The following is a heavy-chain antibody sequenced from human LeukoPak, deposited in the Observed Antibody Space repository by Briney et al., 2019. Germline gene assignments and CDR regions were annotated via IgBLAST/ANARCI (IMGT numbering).Heavy chain of an antibody. J-gene: IGHJ5*02. CDR2: ISGYNGNT. Sequence: ASVKVSCKASGYTFTTYNINWVRQAPGQGLEWMGWISGYNGNTNYAQKLQGRVTMTTDTSTSTAYMELRSLRSDDTAVYYCARGEAVVVPAARMDNWFDPWGQGTLVTVSS. CDR1: GYTFTTYN. CDR3: ARGEAVVVPAARMDNWFDP. D-gene: IGHD2-2*01. V-gene: IGHV1-18*01.